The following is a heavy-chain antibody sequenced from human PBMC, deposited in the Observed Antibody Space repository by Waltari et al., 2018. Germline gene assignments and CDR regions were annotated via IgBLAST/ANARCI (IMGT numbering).Heavy chain of an antibody. J-gene: IGHJ5*02. CDR3: TRSPGFGP. CDR2: IGNQGNTYAT. Sequence: EVQLVESGGGLVQHGESLKLSCADSGFILSGSHIHWVRQASGKGLEWVGRIGNQGNTYATVYTESVKGRFTISRDDSKNTAYLQMNSLKIEDTAFYYCTRSPGFGPWGQGTLVTVSS. V-gene: IGHV3-73*01. CDR1: GFILSGSH.